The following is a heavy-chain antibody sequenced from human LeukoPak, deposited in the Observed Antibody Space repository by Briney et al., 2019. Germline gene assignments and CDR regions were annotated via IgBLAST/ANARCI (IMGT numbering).Heavy chain of an antibody. CDR3: AKFLPTHIVVANYYFDY. J-gene: IGHJ4*02. CDR2: ISGSGGST. V-gene: IGHV3-23*01. Sequence: GGSLRLSCAASGFTFSSYAMSWVRQAPGKGLEWVSAISGSGGSTYYADSVKGRFTISRDNSKNTLYLQMNSLRAEDSAVYYCAKFLPTHIVVANYYFDYWGQGTLVTVSS. CDR1: GFTFSSYA. D-gene: IGHD2-21*01.